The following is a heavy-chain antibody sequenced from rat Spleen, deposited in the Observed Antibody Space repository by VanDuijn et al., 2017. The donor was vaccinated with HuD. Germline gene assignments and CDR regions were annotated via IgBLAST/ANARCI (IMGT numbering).Heavy chain of an antibody. CDR3: ARGMDWHFDY. Sequence: QVQLKESGPGLVQPSQTLSLTCTVSGFSLTSYNVHWLRQSTGKGLEWLGLIWTGGNTGYNSALKSRLTFSRDTSKSQVFLKINSLQTEDTAMYFCARGMDWHFDYWGQGVMVTVSS. CDR2: IWTGGNT. D-gene: IGHD1-12*02. CDR1: GFSLTSYN. V-gene: IGHV2-30*01. J-gene: IGHJ2*01.